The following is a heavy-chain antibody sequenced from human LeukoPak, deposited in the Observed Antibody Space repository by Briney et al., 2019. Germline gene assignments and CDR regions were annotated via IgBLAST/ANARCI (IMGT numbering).Heavy chain of an antibody. CDR2: ISWNSGSI. D-gene: IGHD4-17*01. CDR3: AKDNGPYGAHGTYMDV. J-gene: IGHJ6*03. V-gene: IGHV3-9*01. CDR1: GFTFDDYA. Sequence: SGGSLRFSCAGSGFTFDDYAMHWVRQAPGKGLEWVSGISWNSGSIGYADSVQGRFTISRDNPKNSLYLQMNSRRAEDTALYYCAKDNGPYGAHGTYMDVWGKGTTVTISS.